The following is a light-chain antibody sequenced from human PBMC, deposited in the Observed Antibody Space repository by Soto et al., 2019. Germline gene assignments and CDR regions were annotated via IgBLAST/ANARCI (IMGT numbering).Light chain of an antibody. CDR2: SKS. CDR3: QEYATSPLHP. CDR1: QTIGRDY. J-gene: IGKJ4*01. Sequence: VLTLSVGALSLYPGETASLYCRTSQTIGRDYEPWYQHKAGQAPSLPIISKSSRATGIPDRFSGSGSGTDITLSISRLEPEDFAVHYWQEYATSPLHPFCEQTKV. V-gene: IGKV3-20*01.